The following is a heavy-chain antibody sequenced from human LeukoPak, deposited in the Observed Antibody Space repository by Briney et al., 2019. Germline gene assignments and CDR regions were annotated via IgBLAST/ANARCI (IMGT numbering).Heavy chain of an antibody. V-gene: IGHV3-74*01. J-gene: IGHJ4*02. CDR2: ISGDGSRT. D-gene: IGHD3-22*01. Sequence: GGSLRLSCAASGFALSSYWMHWVRQAPGKGPVWVSRISGDGSRTAYADSVKGRFTISRDNAKNTLYLQMNRLRAEDTAVYYCARDPDLSGYSFFDSWGQGTLVTVSS. CDR3: ARDPDLSGYSFFDS. CDR1: GFALSSYW.